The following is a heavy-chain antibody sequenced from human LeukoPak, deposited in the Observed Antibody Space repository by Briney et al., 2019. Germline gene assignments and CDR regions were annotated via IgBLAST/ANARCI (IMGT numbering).Heavy chain of an antibody. CDR3: AKVIRLGELLGAYYYYGMDV. Sequence: GGSLRLSCAASGFTFSSYSMNWVRQAPGKGLEWVSVIYSGGSTYYADSVKGRFTISRDNSKNTLYLQMNSLRAEDTAVYYCAKVIRLGELLGAYYYYGMDVWGQGTTVTVSS. V-gene: IGHV3-53*01. CDR1: GFTFSSYS. CDR2: IYSGGST. D-gene: IGHD1-26*01. J-gene: IGHJ6*02.